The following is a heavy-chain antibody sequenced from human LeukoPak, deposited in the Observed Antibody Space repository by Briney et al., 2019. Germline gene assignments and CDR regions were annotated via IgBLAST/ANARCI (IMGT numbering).Heavy chain of an antibody. J-gene: IGHJ4*02. V-gene: IGHV3-53*01. D-gene: IGHD3-22*01. Sequence: GGSLRLSCAVAGFNVSSSYMSWVRQAPGKGLEWVSVIYREDKAYYADSVKGRFTISRDSSKNTLYLQINSLRAEDTAIYYCARSAAMISLQLDYWGQGTLVTVSS. CDR3: ARSAAMISLQLDY. CDR1: GFNVSSSY. CDR2: IYREDKA.